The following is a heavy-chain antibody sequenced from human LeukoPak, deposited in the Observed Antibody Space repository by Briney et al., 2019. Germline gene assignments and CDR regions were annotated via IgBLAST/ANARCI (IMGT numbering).Heavy chain of an antibody. CDR1: GYTFTGYY. V-gene: IGHV1-2*02. D-gene: IGHD3-3*01. CDR2: INPNSGGT. J-gene: IGHJ4*02. CDR3: ARVLFGVVTPFDY. Sequence: ASVKVSCKASGYTFTGYYMHWVRQAPGQGLEWMGWINPNSGGTNYAQKFQGRVTMTGDTSISTAYMELSRLRSDDTAVYYCARVLFGVVTPFDYWGQGTLVTVSS.